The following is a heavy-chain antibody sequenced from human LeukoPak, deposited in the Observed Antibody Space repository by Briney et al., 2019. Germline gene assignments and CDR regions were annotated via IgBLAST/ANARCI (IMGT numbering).Heavy chain of an antibody. V-gene: IGHV4-4*07. CDR3: ARDQWEPDYYYYYMDV. Sequence: SETLSLTCTVSDGSISSYYWSWIRQPAGKGLEWIGRIYTSGSTNYNPSLKSRVTMSVDTSKNQFSLKLSSVTAADTAVYYCARDQWEPDYYYYYMDVWGKGTTVTVSS. J-gene: IGHJ6*03. D-gene: IGHD1-26*01. CDR2: IYTSGST. CDR1: DGSISSYY.